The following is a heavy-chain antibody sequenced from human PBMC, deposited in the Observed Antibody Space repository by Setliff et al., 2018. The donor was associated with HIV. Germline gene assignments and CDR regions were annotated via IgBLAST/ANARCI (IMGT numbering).Heavy chain of an antibody. CDR1: GGSFSDNY. CDR3: VRPNYYDSSGSFDD. CDR2: ISSSSSYT. V-gene: IGHV3-11*06. D-gene: IGHD3-22*01. J-gene: IGHJ4*02. Sequence: LSLTCAVYGGSFSDNYWSWIRQYPGKGLEWVSYISSSSSYTHYADSVKGRFTISRDNAKNSLSLQMNSLRAEDTAVYYCVRPNYYDSSGSFDDWGQGTLVTVSS.